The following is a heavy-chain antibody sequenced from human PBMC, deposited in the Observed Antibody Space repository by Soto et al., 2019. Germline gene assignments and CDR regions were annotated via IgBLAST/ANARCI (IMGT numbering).Heavy chain of an antibody. CDR1: GGSFSGYY. CDR2: INHSGST. Sequence: SETLSLTCAVYGGSFSGYYWSWIRQPPGKGLEWIGEINHSGSTNYNPSLKSRVTISVDTSKNQFSLKLTSVTAADAAVYYCAGQYPFDSSGYHLNFGGLGTLVTVSS. D-gene: IGHD3-22*01. V-gene: IGHV4-34*01. J-gene: IGHJ4*02. CDR3: AGQYPFDSSGYHLNF.